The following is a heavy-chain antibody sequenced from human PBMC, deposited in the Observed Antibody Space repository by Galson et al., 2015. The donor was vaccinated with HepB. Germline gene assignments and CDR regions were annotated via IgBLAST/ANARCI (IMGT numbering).Heavy chain of an antibody. V-gene: IGHV3-33*01. Sequence: SLRLSCAASGFTFSSYGMHWVRQAPGKGLEWVAVIWYDGSNKYYADSVKGRFTISRDNSKNTLYLQMNSLRAEDTAVYYCARATMLGIAVAAGLAPDYWGQGTLVTVSS. D-gene: IGHD6-19*01. CDR3: ARATMLGIAVAAGLAPDY. CDR2: IWYDGSNK. CDR1: GFTFSSYG. J-gene: IGHJ4*02.